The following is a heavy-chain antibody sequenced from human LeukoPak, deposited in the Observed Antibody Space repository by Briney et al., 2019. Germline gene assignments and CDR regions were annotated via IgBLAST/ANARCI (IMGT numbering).Heavy chain of an antibody. CDR2: INHSGYT. CDR1: GGSISASSHY. Sequence: PSETLSLTCSVSGGSISASSHYWAWVRQTPGKGLEWIGEINHSGYTNDSLSLKSRVTLSIDTSRKQFSLNLRSVTVADAGTYYCTRMTTGHDYWGQGTLVTVSS. D-gene: IGHD4-17*01. J-gene: IGHJ4*02. V-gene: IGHV4-39*07. CDR3: TRMTTGHDY.